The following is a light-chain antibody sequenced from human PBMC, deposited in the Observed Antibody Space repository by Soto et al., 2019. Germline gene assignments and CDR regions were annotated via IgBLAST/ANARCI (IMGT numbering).Light chain of an antibody. V-gene: IGKV1-5*03. J-gene: IGKJ1*01. Sequence: DIHMTQSPSTLSASVGDRVTITCRASQSISIWLAWYQQKPAKAPNLLIYKTSSLESGVPSRFSGSGSGTEFTLTISSLQPDDFATYYCQHYNAYSGTFGQGTKVEIK. CDR2: KTS. CDR3: QHYNAYSGT. CDR1: QSISIW.